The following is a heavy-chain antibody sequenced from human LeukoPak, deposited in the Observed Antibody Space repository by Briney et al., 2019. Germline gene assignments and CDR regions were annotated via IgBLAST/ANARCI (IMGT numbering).Heavy chain of an antibody. CDR1: GGSISSSSYN. CDR2: IYNSGST. J-gene: IGHJ5*02. CDR3: ASQPYYESSGYYFS. V-gene: IGHV4-39*01. Sequence: PSETLPLTCTVSGGSISSSSYNWGWIRQPPGKGLEWIGSIYNSGSTFYNPSLKSRVTISIDTSKNQFSLKLTSVTAADTAIYYCASQPYYESSGYYFSWGQGTLVTVSS. D-gene: IGHD3-22*01.